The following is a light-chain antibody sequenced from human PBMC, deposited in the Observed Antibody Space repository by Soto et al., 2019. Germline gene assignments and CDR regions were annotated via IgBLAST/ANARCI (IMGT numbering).Light chain of an antibody. Sequence: DIQLTQSPTSLSASVGDRVTIACRASQFIDSYLNWYQQKPGKAPKLLIYAASSLQSGVSSRFSGSGSGTDFTLTINSLQPEDFATYYCQQSYSTTRTFGRGTKVEIK. CDR1: QFIDSY. J-gene: IGKJ1*01. CDR2: AAS. V-gene: IGKV1-39*01. CDR3: QQSYSTTRT.